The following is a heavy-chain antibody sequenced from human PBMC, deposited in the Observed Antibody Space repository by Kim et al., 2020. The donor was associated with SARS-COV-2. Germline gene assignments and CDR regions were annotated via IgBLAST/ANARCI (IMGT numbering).Heavy chain of an antibody. D-gene: IGHD4-17*01. CDR3: ATDTVCYYFDY. CDR2: K. V-gene: IGHV3-33*01. J-gene: IGHJ4*02. Sequence: KYYADSAKSRYTISRDNTKNALYLQMNCLRAEDTAVYYCATDTVCYYFDYWGQGTLVTLSS.